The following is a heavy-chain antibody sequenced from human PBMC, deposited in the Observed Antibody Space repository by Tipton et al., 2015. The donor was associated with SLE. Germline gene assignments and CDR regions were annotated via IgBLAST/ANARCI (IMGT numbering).Heavy chain of an antibody. D-gene: IGHD4-17*01. Sequence: TLSLTCTVSGGSISSSSYYWGWIRQPPGKGLEWIGSIYYSGSTYYNPSLKSRVTISVDTSKNQFSLKLSSVTAADTAVYYCASLRQEMSHWGQGTLVTVSS. CDR1: GGSISSSSYY. V-gene: IGHV4-39*01. J-gene: IGHJ4*02. CDR2: IYYSGST. CDR3: ASLRQEMSH.